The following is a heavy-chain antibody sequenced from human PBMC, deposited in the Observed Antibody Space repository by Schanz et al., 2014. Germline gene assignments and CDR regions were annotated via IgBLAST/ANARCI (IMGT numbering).Heavy chain of an antibody. Sequence: QVHLVQSGAEVKKPGSSVKVSCKASGGTFSSDTFSWVRQAPGQGLEWMGRIIPILGIANYAQKFQGRVTITADRSTSTAYMELSSLRSEDTAVFYCARTASHDVWRGYIPHYAFDLWGQGTVVIVSS. CDR2: IIPILGIA. D-gene: IGHD3-3*01. V-gene: IGHV1-69*02. J-gene: IGHJ3*01. CDR3: ARTASHDVWRGYIPHYAFDL. CDR1: GGTFSSDT.